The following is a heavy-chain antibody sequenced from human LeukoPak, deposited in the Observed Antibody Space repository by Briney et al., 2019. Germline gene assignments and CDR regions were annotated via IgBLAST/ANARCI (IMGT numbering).Heavy chain of an antibody. CDR2: IYYSGST. D-gene: IGHD3-22*01. CDR3: ARASGYYDSSGYYGGAFDI. Sequence: SETLSLTCAVSGGSISSSNWWSWVRQPPGKGLEWIGYIYYSGSTNYNPSLKSRVTISVDTSKNQFSLKLSSVTAADTAVYYCARASGYYDSSGYYGGAFDIWGQGTMVTVSS. CDR1: GGSISSSNW. V-gene: IGHV4-4*02. J-gene: IGHJ3*02.